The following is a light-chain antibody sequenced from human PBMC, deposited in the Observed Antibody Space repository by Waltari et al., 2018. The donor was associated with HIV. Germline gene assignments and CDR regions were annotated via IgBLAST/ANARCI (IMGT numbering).Light chain of an antibody. CDR3: AAWADSLSAVV. J-gene: IGLJ2*01. CDR1: SSNFGSYY. CDR2: RNN. Sequence: QSVLTQPPSASGTPGQRVTISCSGCSSNFGSYYVYWYQQLPGTASKLLIYRNNQRPSGVPDRFSGSKSGTSASLAISGLRSEYEADYYCAAWADSLSAVVFGGGTKLTVL. V-gene: IGLV1-47*01.